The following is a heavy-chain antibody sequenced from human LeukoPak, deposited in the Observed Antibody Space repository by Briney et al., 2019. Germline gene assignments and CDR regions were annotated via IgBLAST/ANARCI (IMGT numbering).Heavy chain of an antibody. CDR1: GYTFTGYY. CDR2: INPNSGGT. CDR3: ARSRALGYCSSTSCLNFDY. D-gene: IGHD2-2*01. V-gene: IGHV1-2*02. J-gene: IGHJ4*02. Sequence: ASVTVSCKASGYTFTGYYMHWVRQAPGQGLEGMGWINPNSGGTNYAQKFQGRVTMTRDTSISTAYMELSRLRSDDTAVYYCARSRALGYCSSTSCLNFDYWGQGTLVTVSS.